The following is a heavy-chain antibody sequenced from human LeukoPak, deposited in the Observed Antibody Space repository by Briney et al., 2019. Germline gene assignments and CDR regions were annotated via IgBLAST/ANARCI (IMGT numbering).Heavy chain of an antibody. CDR2: IIPIFDTA. J-gene: IGHJ3*02. CDR1: GGTFSNHA. CDR3: ARGEDYYDSSVNDAFDI. V-gene: IGHV1-69*06. D-gene: IGHD3-22*01. Sequence: SVKVSCKASGGTFSNHAISWVRQAPGQGLEWMGGIIPIFDTATAYYAQKFQGRVTITADKSTSTAYMELSSLMSEDTAVYYCARGEDYYDSSVNDAFDIWGQGTMVTVSS.